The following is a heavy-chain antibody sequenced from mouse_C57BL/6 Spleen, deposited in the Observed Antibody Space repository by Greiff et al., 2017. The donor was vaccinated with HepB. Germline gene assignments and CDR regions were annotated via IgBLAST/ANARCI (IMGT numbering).Heavy chain of an antibody. CDR2: IDPSDSET. D-gene: IGHD1-1*01. Sequence: QVQLQQPGAELVRPGSSVKLSCKASGYTFTSYWMHWVKQRPIQGLEWIGNIDPSDSETHYNQKFKDKATLTVDKSSSTAYMQLSSLTSEDSAVYYCAREATVVAPYYAMDYGGQGTSVTVSS. V-gene: IGHV1-52*01. J-gene: IGHJ4*01. CDR3: AREATVVAPYYAMDY. CDR1: GYTFTSYW.